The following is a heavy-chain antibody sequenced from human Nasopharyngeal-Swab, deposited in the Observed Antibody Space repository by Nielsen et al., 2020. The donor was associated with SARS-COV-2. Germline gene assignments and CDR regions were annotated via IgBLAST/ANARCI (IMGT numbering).Heavy chain of an antibody. CDR3: ARHDTTTVVTPSWYFDL. CDR2: IYSGGST. D-gene: IGHD4-23*01. CDR1: GFTVSSNY. V-gene: IGHV3-53*01. Sequence: GESLKISCAASGFTVSSNYMSWVRQAPGKGLEWVSVIYSGGSTYYADSVKGRFTISRDNSKNTLYLQMNSLRAEDTAVYYCARHDTTTVVTPSWYFDLWGRGTLVTVSS. J-gene: IGHJ2*01.